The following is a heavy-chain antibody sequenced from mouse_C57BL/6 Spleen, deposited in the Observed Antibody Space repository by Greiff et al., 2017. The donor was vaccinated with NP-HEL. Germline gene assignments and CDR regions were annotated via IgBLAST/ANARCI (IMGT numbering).Heavy chain of an antibody. Sequence: QVQLQQPGTELVKPGASVKLSCKASGYTFTSYWMHWVKQRPGQGLEWIGNINPSNGGTNYNEKFKSKATLTVDKSSSTAYMQLSSLTSEDSAGYYCAREGYYGSYWYFDVWGTGTTVTVSS. CDR2: INPSNGGT. V-gene: IGHV1-53*01. D-gene: IGHD1-1*01. J-gene: IGHJ1*03. CDR1: GYTFTSYW. CDR3: AREGYYGSYWYFDV.